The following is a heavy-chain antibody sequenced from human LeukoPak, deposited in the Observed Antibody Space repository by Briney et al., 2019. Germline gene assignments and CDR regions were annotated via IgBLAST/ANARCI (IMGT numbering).Heavy chain of an antibody. Sequence: SETLSLTCTVSGGSISSYYWSWIRQPPGKGLEWIGYIYYSGSTNYNPSLKSRVTISADTSKNQFSLKLSSVTAADTAVYYCARRPGGWAAFDIWGQGTMVTVSS. D-gene: IGHD3-16*01. V-gene: IGHV4-59*08. J-gene: IGHJ3*02. CDR2: IYYSGST. CDR1: GGSISSYY. CDR3: ARRPGGWAAFDI.